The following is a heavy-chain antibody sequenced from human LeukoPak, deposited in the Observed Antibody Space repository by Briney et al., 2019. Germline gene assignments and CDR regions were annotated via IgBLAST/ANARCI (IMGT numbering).Heavy chain of an antibody. CDR1: GGSISSSSYC. CDR2: IYYSGST. Sequence: SETLSLTCTVSGGSISSSSYCWGWIRQPPGKGLEWIGSIYYSGSTYYNPSLKSRVTISVDTSKNQFSLKLSSVTAADTAVYYCARQDYYDSSGYPDYWGQGTLVTVSS. J-gene: IGHJ4*02. D-gene: IGHD3-22*01. CDR3: ARQDYYDSSGYPDY. V-gene: IGHV4-39*01.